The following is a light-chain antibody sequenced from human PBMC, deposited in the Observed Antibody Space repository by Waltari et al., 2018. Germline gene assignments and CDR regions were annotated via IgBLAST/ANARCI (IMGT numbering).Light chain of an antibody. V-gene: IGKV3-11*01. CDR2: DAS. J-gene: IGKJ1*01. CDR3: QQRDGT. Sequence: IVLTQSPATLSLSPGERATLSCRASQSVSSYLAWYQQKPGQAPRLLIYDASNRATRIPARFSGSGSGTDFTLTISSLEPEDFAVYYCQQRDGTFGQGTKVEIK. CDR1: QSVSSY.